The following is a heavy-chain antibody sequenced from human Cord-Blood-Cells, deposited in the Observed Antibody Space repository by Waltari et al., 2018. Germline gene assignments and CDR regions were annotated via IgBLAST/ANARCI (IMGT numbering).Heavy chain of an antibody. V-gene: IGHV4-31*03. CDR3: AGGGSAWSGLGYVDY. J-gene: IGHJ4*02. CDR1: GGSISSGGYY. CDR2: IYYRGRT. Sequence: QVQLQESGPGLVKPPQTLSLTCTVSGGSISSGGYYWSWIRQHPGKGVEWSGYIYYRGRTSYNPALKNRVTMSVHTSTNQFSLKLSSVAAADTAVCYCAGGGSAWSGLGYVDYWGQGTLVTVSS. D-gene: IGHD3-3*01.